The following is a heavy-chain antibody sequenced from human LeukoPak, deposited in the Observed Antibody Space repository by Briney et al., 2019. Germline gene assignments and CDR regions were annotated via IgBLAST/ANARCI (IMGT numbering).Heavy chain of an antibody. CDR3: AALSIAAAGTSVGDPPWNV. CDR2: IVVGSGNT. J-gene: IGHJ6*02. CDR1: GFTFTSSA. D-gene: IGHD6-13*01. Sequence: SVKVSCKASGFTFTSSAMQWVRQARGQRLEWIGWIVVGSGNTNYAQKFQERVTITRDMSTSTAYMELSSLRSEDTAVYYCAALSIAAAGTSVGDPPWNVWGQGTTVTVSS. V-gene: IGHV1-58*02.